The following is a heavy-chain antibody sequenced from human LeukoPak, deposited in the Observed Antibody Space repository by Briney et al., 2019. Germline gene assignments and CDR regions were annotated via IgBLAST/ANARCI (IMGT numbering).Heavy chain of an antibody. CDR3: ARDRGAVAVDAFDI. J-gene: IGHJ3*02. CDR1: GFTSSSHW. Sequence: GGSLRLSCAASGFTSSSHWMHWVRQAPGKGLVWVSRINRDGSSARYVDSVKGRFTISRDNAKNTLYLQLDSLKAEDTAVYYCARDRGAVAVDAFDIWGQGTMVTVSS. V-gene: IGHV3-74*01. D-gene: IGHD6-19*01. CDR2: INRDGSSA.